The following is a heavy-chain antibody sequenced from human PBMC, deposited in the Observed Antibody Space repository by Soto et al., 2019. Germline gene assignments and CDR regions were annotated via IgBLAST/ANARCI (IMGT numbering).Heavy chain of an antibody. D-gene: IGHD4-17*01. V-gene: IGHV3-30*18. Sequence: QVQLVESGGGVVQPGRSLRLSCAASGFTFSSYGIHWVRQAPGKGLEWVAVISYDGSKKYYADSVKGRFPISSDNSKHTLYLQMNSLRAEDTAVYYCAKAADYGDKMKDWYFDLWGRVSLFTVSS. CDR3: AKAADYGDKMKDWYFDL. CDR2: ISYDGSKK. CDR1: GFTFSSYG. J-gene: IGHJ2*01.